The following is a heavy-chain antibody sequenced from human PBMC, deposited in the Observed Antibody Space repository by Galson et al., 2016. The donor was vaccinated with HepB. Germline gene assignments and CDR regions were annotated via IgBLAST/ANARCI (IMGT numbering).Heavy chain of an antibody. CDR3: PRGNSFDT. J-gene: IGHJ5*02. V-gene: IGHV1-46*02. Sequence: SVKVSCKASGYTLNNFYIHWLRQAPGQGLQWLALINPSGGRTSYAQGFQGRVTMMTDTSTSTVFMDLNSLTFEDTAVYYCPRGNSFDTWGQGTQVTASS. CDR2: INPSGGRT. CDR1: GYTLNNFY.